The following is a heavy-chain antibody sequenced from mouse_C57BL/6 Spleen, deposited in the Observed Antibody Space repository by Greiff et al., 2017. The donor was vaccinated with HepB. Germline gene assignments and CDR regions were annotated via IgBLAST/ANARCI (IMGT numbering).Heavy chain of an antibody. CDR3: ARSRSNYFDMDY. CDR1: GYAFSSSW. J-gene: IGHJ4*01. D-gene: IGHD2-5*01. V-gene: IGHV1-82*01. CDR2: IYPGDGDT. Sequence: VQLQQSGPELVKPGASVKISCKASGYAFSSSWMNWVKQRPGKGLEWIGRIYPGDGDTNYNGKFKGKATLTADKYSSTAYMQLSSLTAEDSAVYYCARSRSNYFDMDYWGQGTSVTVSS.